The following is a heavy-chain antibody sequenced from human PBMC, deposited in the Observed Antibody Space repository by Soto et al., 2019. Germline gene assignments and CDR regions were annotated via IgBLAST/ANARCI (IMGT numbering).Heavy chain of an antibody. V-gene: IGHV2-26*04. CDR1: GFSLSNDGLG. CDR2: IFSNDEK. J-gene: IGHJ5*02. CDR3: ASTDSTSGYWFDP. Sequence: QVTVKESGPVLVKPTETLTLTCTVSGFSLSNDGLGVSWFRQPPGKALEWLAHIFSNDEKSYSTSLKSRLTISKYTAKSQVVRTMTNMDPVDTDTYYCASTDSTSGYWFDPWGQGTLVTVSS. D-gene: IGHD6-13*01.